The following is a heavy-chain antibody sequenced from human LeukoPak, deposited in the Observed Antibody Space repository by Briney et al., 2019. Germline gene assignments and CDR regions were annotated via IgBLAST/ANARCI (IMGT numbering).Heavy chain of an antibody. D-gene: IGHD2-21*01. CDR3: ARVQGNSDWAPDY. CDR2: ISRSGSTI. CDR1: GFTFSSFE. J-gene: IGHJ4*02. V-gene: IGHV3-48*03. Sequence: PEGSLRLSCAASGFTFSSFEMNWVRQAPGKGLEWVSYISRSGSTIYYADSVKGRFTISRDNAKNSLYLQMNSLRVEDTAICYCARVQGNSDWAPDYWGQGTLVTVSS.